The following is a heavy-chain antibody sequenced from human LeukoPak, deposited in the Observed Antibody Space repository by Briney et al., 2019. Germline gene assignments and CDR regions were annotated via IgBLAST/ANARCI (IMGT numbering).Heavy chain of an antibody. CDR2: IRYDGSNK. J-gene: IGHJ4*02. V-gene: IGHV3-30*02. CDR3: AKDHYYYDSSGYYGFDY. CDR1: GFTFSSYG. Sequence: GGSLRLSCAASGFTFSSYGMHWVRQAPGKGLEWVAFIRYDGSNKYYADPVKGRFTISRDNSKNTLYLQMNSLRAEDTAVYYCAKDHYYYDSSGYYGFDYWGQGTLVTVSS. D-gene: IGHD3-22*01.